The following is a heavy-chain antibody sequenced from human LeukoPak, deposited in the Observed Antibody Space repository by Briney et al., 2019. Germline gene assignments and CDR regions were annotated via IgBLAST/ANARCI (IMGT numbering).Heavy chain of an antibody. Sequence: GGSLRLSCAASGFTFSSYAMHWVRQAPGKGLEWVAVISYDGSNKYYADSVKGRFTISRDNSKNTLYLQMNSLRAEDTAVYYCARDVGYCSGGSCYSREDNWFDPWGQGTLVTGSS. V-gene: IGHV3-30*04. CDR2: ISYDGSNK. CDR1: GFTFSSYA. J-gene: IGHJ5*02. D-gene: IGHD2-15*01. CDR3: ARDVGYCSGGSCYSREDNWFDP.